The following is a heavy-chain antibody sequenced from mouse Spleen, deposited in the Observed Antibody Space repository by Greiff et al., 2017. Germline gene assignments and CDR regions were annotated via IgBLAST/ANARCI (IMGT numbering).Heavy chain of an antibody. Sequence: VQLQESGPDLVAPSQSLSITCTVSGFSLTSYGVHWVRQSPGKGLEWLGVIWSGGSTDYNAAFISRLSISKDNSKSQVFFKMNSLQANDTAIYYCARKGDYRYDGEVMDYWGQGTSVTVSS. CDR3: ARKGDYRYDGEVMDY. D-gene: IGHD2-14*01. J-gene: IGHJ4*01. V-gene: IGHV2-2*02. CDR1: GFSLTSYG. CDR2: IWSGGST.